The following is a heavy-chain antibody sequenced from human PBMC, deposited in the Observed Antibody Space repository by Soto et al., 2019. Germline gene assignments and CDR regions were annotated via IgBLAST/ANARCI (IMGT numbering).Heavy chain of an antibody. J-gene: IGHJ4*02. CDR2: IYYGGNS. V-gene: IGHV4-31*02. Sequence: QVRLQESGPGLVKSSQTLSLTCNVSGGSIGSGRFYWSWIRQRPGKGLEWIGYIYYGGNSYYSPSLKARGSISVDTSKNQFSLHLSSVTAADTAMYYCATDFGSGSYYPDYWGQGTLVTVSS. CDR1: GGSIGSGRFY. CDR3: ATDFGSGSYYPDY. D-gene: IGHD3-10*01.